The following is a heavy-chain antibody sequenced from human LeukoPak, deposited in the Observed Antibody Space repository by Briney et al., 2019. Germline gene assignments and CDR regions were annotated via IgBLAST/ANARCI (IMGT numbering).Heavy chain of an antibody. D-gene: IGHD6-13*01. CDR1: GGSISPYY. V-gene: IGHV4-59*01. J-gene: IGHJ4*02. CDR3: ASLGAAGYYFDY. Sequence: SETLSLTCTVSGGSISPYYWSWIRQPPGKGLEWIGYIYYSGSTKYNPSLKSRVTISLDTSKNQFSLKLKSVTAADTAIYYCASLGAAGYYFDYWGQGTLVTVSS. CDR2: IYYSGST.